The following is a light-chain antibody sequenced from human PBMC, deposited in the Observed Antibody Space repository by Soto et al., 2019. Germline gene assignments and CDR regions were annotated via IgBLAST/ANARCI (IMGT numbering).Light chain of an antibody. Sequence: EIVLTQSPGTLSLSPGERATLSCRASQSVSSSYLAWYQQKPGQAPRLLIYGASSRATGVPDRFSGSGSGSDFTITISRLGTEDFAVYYCQQYGASLLTFGGGTKVEIK. CDR1: QSVSSSY. CDR3: QQYGASLLT. CDR2: GAS. J-gene: IGKJ4*01. V-gene: IGKV3-20*01.